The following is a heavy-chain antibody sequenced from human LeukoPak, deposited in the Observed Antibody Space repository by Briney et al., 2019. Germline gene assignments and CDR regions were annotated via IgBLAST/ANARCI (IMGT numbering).Heavy chain of an antibody. J-gene: IGHJ3*02. V-gene: IGHV3-9*01. CDR1: GFTFDDYA. D-gene: IGHD3-10*01. CDR2: ISWNSGSI. Sequence: PGRSLRLSCAASGFTFDDYAMHWVRQAPGKGLERVSGISWNSGSIGYADSVKGRFTISRDNAKNSLYLQMNSLRAEDTALYYCAKDTVLWGSGSYYAFDIWGQGTMVTVSS. CDR3: AKDTVLWGSGSYYAFDI.